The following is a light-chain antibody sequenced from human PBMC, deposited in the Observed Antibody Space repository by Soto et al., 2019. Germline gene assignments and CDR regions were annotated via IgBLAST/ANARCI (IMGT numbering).Light chain of an antibody. V-gene: IGLV2-11*01. CDR3: CSYVASYTYV. Sequence: QSALTQPRSVSGSPGQSVTISCTGSSSDVGGYKYVSWYQQHPGKAPKLMIYDVSLRPSGVPDRFSGSKSGNTASLTISGLQAEDEADYYCCSYVASYTYVFGTGTKLTVL. CDR2: DVS. CDR1: SSDVGGYKY. J-gene: IGLJ1*01.